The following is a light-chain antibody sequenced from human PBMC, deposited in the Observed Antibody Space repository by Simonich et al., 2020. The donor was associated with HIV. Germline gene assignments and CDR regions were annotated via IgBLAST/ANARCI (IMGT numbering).Light chain of an antibody. CDR1: QGISSA. CDR3: QQANSFPFT. J-gene: IGKJ3*01. Sequence: AIQLTQSPSSLSASVGDRVTITCRASQGISSALAWYQQKPGKAPKLLIYDASSLESGVPSRXXGSXXGTHFTXXISSLQPEDFATYYCQQANSFPFTFGPGTKVDFK. V-gene: IGKV1-13*02. CDR2: DAS.